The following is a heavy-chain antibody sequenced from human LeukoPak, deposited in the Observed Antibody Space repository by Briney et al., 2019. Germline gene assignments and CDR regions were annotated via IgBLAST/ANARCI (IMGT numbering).Heavy chain of an antibody. J-gene: IGHJ6*02. V-gene: IGHV1-69*05. Sequence: KVSCKASGGTFSSYAISWVRQAPGQGLEWMGGIIPIFGTANYAQKFQGRVTITTDESTSTAYMELSSLRSEDTAVYYCARNLYYYYYGMDVWGQGTTVTVSS. CDR1: GGTFSSYA. CDR3: ARNLYYYYYGMDV. CDR2: IIPIFGTA.